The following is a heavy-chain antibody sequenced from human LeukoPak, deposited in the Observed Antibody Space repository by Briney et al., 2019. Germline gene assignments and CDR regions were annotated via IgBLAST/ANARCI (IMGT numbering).Heavy chain of an antibody. CDR3: VVVVEPPDSDGFDV. D-gene: IGHD1-14*01. V-gene: IGHV3-74*01. J-gene: IGHJ3*01. Sequence: GGSLSLSCAASGFTFGNSCVNWVRQAPGKGLVWVSLINADGSTATYAECVKGRFTIYRDNGRNTLSLQMNSLTFEDTAVYYCVVVVEPPDSDGFDVWGQGTMITVSS. CDR1: GFTFGNSC. CDR2: INADGSTA.